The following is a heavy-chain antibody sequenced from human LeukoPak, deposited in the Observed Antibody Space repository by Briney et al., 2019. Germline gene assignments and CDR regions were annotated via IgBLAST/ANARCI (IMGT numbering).Heavy chain of an antibody. Sequence: PGGSLRLSCAASGFSLSTYGVSWVRQPPGKGLEWVSGITGTGGSTYYADSVKGRFTVSRDTSKNTLYLQINSLRAEDTAVYYCAKWGDYDVLTGYYVSDYWGQGTLVTVSS. J-gene: IGHJ4*02. D-gene: IGHD3-9*01. V-gene: IGHV3-23*01. CDR3: AKWGDYDVLTGYYVSDY. CDR2: ITGTGGST. CDR1: GFSLSTYG.